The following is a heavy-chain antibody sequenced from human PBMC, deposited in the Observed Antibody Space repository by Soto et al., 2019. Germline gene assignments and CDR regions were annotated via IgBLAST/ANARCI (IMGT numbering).Heavy chain of an antibody. CDR1: GASINSDY. Sequence: LSLTCTVSGASINSDYFSWIRQSPGKGLEWIGYIYHMGGTDYNPSLKSRVTISIDKSKNQFSLNLRSVTAADTAVYFCARFTYKSGFNWFDPWGQGTQVTVSS. J-gene: IGHJ5*02. CDR2: IYHMGGT. V-gene: IGHV4-59*03. D-gene: IGHD5-12*01. CDR3: ARFTYKSGFNWFDP.